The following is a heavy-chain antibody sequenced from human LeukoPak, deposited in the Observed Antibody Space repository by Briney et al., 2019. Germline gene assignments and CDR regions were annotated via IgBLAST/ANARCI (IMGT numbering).Heavy chain of an antibody. J-gene: IGHJ4*02. CDR2: IRNDGSNK. CDR3: ARGETARRGAFDY. D-gene: IGHD6-6*01. Sequence: PGGSLRLSCAASGFTFSSYGMHWVRQAPGKGLEWGTFIRNDGSNKYYADSVKGRFTISRDNSKNTLYLQMNSLGAEDTAVYYCARGETARRGAFDYWGQGTLVTVSS. CDR1: GFTFSSYG. V-gene: IGHV3-30*02.